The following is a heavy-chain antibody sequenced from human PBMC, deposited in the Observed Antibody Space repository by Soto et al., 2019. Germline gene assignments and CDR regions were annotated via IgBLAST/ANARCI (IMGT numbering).Heavy chain of an antibody. CDR1: GFTFSSYG. V-gene: IGHV3-33*01. CDR2: IWYDGSNK. CDR3: ARGDSGYEIDY. J-gene: IGHJ4*02. D-gene: IGHD5-12*01. Sequence: QPGGSLRLSCAASGFTFSSYGMHWVRQAPGKGLEWVAVIWYDGSNKYYADSVKGRFTISRDNSKNTLYLQMNSLRAEDTAVYYCARGDSGYEIDYWGQGTLVTVSS.